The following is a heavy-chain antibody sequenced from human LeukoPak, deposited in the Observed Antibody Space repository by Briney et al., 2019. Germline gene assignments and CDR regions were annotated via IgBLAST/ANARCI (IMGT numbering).Heavy chain of an antibody. CDR1: GFTVSSNY. Sequence: PGGSLRLSCAVSGFTVSSNYMSWVRQAPGKGLEWVSVIFSGGSTYYADSVKGRFTISRDDSKNTVYLQMNSLRAEDTAVYYCLTPAGWVNYWGQGTLVTVSS. CDR3: LTPAGWVNY. D-gene: IGHD1-14*01. J-gene: IGHJ4*02. CDR2: IFSGGST. V-gene: IGHV3-66*01.